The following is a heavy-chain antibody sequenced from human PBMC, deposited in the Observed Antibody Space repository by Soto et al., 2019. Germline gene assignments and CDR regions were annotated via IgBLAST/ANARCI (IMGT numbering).Heavy chain of an antibody. Sequence: GGSLRLSCAASGFTFSNAWMSWVRQAPGKGLEWVGRIKSKTDGGTTDYAAPVKGRFTISRDDSKNTLYLQMNSLKTEDTAVYYCTTDVDGDPYYFDYWGQGTLVTVSS. D-gene: IGHD4-17*01. J-gene: IGHJ4*02. CDR1: GFTFSNAW. CDR3: TTDVDGDPYYFDY. CDR2: IKSKTDGGTT. V-gene: IGHV3-15*01.